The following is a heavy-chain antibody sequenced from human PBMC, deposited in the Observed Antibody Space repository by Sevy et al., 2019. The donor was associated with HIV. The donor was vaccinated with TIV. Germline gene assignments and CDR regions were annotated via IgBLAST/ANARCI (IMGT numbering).Heavy chain of an antibody. J-gene: IGHJ4*02. V-gene: IGHV3-72*01. CDR3: ATHAGIAAAGRVFDY. CDR1: GFTFSDHY. D-gene: IGHD6-13*01. Sequence: GGSLRLSCAASGFTFSDHYMEWVRQAPGKGLEWVGRIKNKADSYTTEYAAFVKGRLTISRDDSKNSLYRLMNGLKTEDTAVYYCATHAGIAAAGRVFDYWGQGTLVTVSS. CDR2: IKNKADSYTT.